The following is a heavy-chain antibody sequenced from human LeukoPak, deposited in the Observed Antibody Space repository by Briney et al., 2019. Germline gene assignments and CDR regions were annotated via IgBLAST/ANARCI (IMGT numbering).Heavy chain of an antibody. Sequence: PSETLSLTCAVYGGSFSGYYWSWIREPPGKGLEWIGEINHSGSTNYNPSLKSRVTISVDTSKNQFSLKLSSVTAADTAVYYCAREMATMIWGQGTLVTFSS. D-gene: IGHD5-24*01. CDR2: INHSGST. CDR1: GGSFSGYY. CDR3: AREMATMI. V-gene: IGHV4-34*01. J-gene: IGHJ4*02.